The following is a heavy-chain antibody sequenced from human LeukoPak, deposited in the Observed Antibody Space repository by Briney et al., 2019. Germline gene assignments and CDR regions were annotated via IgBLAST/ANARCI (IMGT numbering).Heavy chain of an antibody. CDR3: ARDGRDGYNGYYFDY. CDR1: GYSISSGYY. J-gene: IGHJ4*02. CDR2: IYHSGST. Sequence: PSETLSLTCTVSGYSISSGYYWGWIRQPPGKGLEWIGSIYHSGSTYYNPSLKSRVTISVDTSKNQFSLKLSSVTAADTAVYYCARDGRDGYNGYYFDYWGQGTLVTVSS. V-gene: IGHV4-38-2*02. D-gene: IGHD5-24*01.